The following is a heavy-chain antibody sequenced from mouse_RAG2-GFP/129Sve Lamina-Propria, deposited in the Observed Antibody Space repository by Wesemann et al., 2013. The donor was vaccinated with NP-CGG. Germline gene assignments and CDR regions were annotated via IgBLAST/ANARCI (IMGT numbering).Heavy chain of an antibody. J-gene: IGHJ4*01. CDR2: IDPETGGT. Sequence: QVQLQQSGAELVRPGASVTLSCKASGYTFTDYEMHWVKQTPVHGLEWIGAIDPETGGTAYNQKFKGKAILTADKSSSTAYMELRSLTSEDSAVYYCARKNYSHYYAMDYWGQGTSVTVSS. CDR1: GYTFTDYE. V-gene: IGHV1-15*01. CDR3: ARKNYSHYYAMDY. D-gene: IGHD2-12*01.